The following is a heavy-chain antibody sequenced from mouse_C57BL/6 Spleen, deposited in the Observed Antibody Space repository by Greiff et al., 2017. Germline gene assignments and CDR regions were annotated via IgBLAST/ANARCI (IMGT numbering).Heavy chain of an antibody. D-gene: IGHD1-1*01. J-gene: IGHJ1*03. CDR2: IYPGSGST. CDR1: GYTFTSSW. CDR3: ARSGSSHWYFDV. Sequence: QVQLQQPGAELVKPGASVKMSCKASGYTFTSSWITWVKQRPGQGLEWIGDIYPGSGSTNYNEKFKSKATLTVDTSSSTAYMQLSSQTSEDSAVYYGARSGSSHWYFDVWGTGTTVTVSS. V-gene: IGHV1-55*01.